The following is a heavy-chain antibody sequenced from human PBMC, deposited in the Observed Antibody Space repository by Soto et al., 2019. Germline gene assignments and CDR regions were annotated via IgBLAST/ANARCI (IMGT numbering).Heavy chain of an antibody. V-gene: IGHV1-2*02. CDR2: INPNNGDT. Sequence: QVQLVQSGAEVKKPGASVKVSCKASGYTFTGYYIHWVRQAPGQGLEWMGWINPNNGDTNYAQKFQGRVTMTRETSTSTAYMELRSLTFDDTAVYYCARHSGYDYVFDYWGQGTLVTVSS. J-gene: IGHJ4*02. CDR1: GYTFTGYY. D-gene: IGHD5-12*01. CDR3: ARHSGYDYVFDY.